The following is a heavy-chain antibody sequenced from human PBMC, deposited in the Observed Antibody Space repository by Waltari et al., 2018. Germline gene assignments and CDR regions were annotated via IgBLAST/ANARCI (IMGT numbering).Heavy chain of an antibody. J-gene: IGHJ4*02. CDR1: GSTFSSYA. CDR2: IIGSGTST. CDR3: AKDEKSGDGYVTFDH. V-gene: IGHV3-23*01. D-gene: IGHD5-12*01. Sequence: EVQLLASGGGLVQPGGSLRLSCAAHGSTFSSYAMSWVRQAPGKGLEWVSVIIGSGTSTYYAESVKGRFTISRDNSKNTVYLQMNSLRAEDTAVYYCAKDEKSGDGYVTFDHWGQGTLLTVSS.